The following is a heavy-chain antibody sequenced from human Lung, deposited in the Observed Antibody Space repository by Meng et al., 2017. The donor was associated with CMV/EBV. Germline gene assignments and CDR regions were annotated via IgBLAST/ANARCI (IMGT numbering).Heavy chain of an antibody. CDR3: ASILGYCSSTSCYSSAFDI. V-gene: IGHV3-11*01. J-gene: IGHJ3*02. CDR1: GFTFSDYY. D-gene: IGHD2-2*02. Sequence: SLKISCAASGFTFSDYYMSWIRQAPGKGLEWVSYISSSGSTIYYADSVKGRFTISRDNAKNSLYLQMNSLRAEDTAVYYCASILGYCSSTSCYSSAFDIWGQGTXVTVSS. CDR2: ISSSGSTI.